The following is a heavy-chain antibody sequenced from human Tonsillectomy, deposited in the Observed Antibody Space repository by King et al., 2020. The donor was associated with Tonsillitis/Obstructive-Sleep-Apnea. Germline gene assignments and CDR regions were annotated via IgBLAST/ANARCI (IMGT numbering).Heavy chain of an antibody. J-gene: IGHJ3*02. CDR3: AGDVEGGYKSDAFDI. V-gene: IGHV4-34*01. D-gene: IGHD5-24*01. CDR1: GGSFSGYY. CDR2: INHSGST. Sequence: VQLQQWGAGLLKPSETLSLTCAVYGGSFSGYYWSWIRQPPGKGLEWIGEINHSGSTNYNPSLKSRVTISVDTSKNQFSLKLSSVTAADTAVYYCAGDVEGGYKSDAFDIWGQGTMVTVSS.